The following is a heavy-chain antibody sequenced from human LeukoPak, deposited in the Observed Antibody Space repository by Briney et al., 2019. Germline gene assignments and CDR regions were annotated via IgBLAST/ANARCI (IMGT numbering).Heavy chain of an antibody. CDR2: INHSGST. CDR3: ARGRYYYGMDV. CDR1: GGSFSGYY. V-gene: IGHV4-34*01. Sequence: SETLSLTCAVYGGSFSGYYWSWIRQPPGKGLEWIGEINHSGSTNYNPSLKSRVTISVDTSKNQFSLKLSSVTAADTAVYYCARGRYYYGMDVWGQGTLVTVSS. J-gene: IGHJ6*02.